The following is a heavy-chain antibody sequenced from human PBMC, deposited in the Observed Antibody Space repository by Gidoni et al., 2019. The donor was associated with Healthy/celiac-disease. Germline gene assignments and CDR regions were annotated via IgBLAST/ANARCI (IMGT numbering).Heavy chain of an antibody. Sequence: QVQLVQSGAEVKKPGASVKVSCKASGYTFTGYYMLWVRQAPGQGLEWMGWLNPNSGGTNYSQKFQGRVTMTSDTSISTAYMELSRLRSDDTAVYYCARDRRGLWFGELGLFDPWGQGTLVTVSS. CDR3: ARDRRGLWFGELGLFDP. D-gene: IGHD3-10*01. V-gene: IGHV1-2*02. J-gene: IGHJ5*02. CDR2: LNPNSGGT. CDR1: GYTFTGYY.